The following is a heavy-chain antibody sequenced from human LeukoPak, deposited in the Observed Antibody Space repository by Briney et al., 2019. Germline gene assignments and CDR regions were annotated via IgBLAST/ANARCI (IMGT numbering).Heavy chain of an antibody. CDR3: AKYGNYDYYFYFYYMDV. CDR1: GFTFDDFA. D-gene: IGHD4-11*01. V-gene: IGHV3-43*02. Sequence: GGSLRLSCAASGFTFDDFAMHWVRQAPGKGLEWVSLISGDGRDTYYADSVKGRFTISRDNSKNSLYLQTNSLTTEDTALYYCAKYGNYDYYFYFYYMDVWGNVTTVTVSS. J-gene: IGHJ6*03. CDR2: ISGDGRDT.